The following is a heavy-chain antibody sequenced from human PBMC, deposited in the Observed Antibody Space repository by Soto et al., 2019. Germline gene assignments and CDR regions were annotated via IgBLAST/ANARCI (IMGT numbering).Heavy chain of an antibody. V-gene: IGHV1-69*01. CDR2: IIPIFGTA. Sequence: QVQLVQSGAEVKKPGSSVKVSCKASGGTFSSYAISWVRQAPGLGLEWMGGIIPIFGTANYAQKFQGRVTITADESTSTAYMELSSLRSEDTAVYYCARDLEGNNLRSPPCYWGQGTLVTVSS. J-gene: IGHJ4*02. CDR3: ARDLEGNNLRSPPCY. D-gene: IGHD1-1*01. CDR1: GGTFSSYA.